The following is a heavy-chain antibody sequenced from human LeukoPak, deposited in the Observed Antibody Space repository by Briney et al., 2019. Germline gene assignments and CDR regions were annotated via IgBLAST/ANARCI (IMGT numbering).Heavy chain of an antibody. CDR1: GFTFSSYG. CDR3: ARGERITIFGVVIIRESNWFDP. CDR2: IWYDGSDK. Sequence: PGGSLRLSCAASGFTFSSYGMHWVRQAPGKGLEWVAVIWYDGSDKYYADSVKGRFTISRDNSKNTLYLQMNSLRAEDTAVYYCARGERITIFGVVIIRESNWFDPWGQGTLVTVSS. J-gene: IGHJ5*02. D-gene: IGHD3-3*01. V-gene: IGHV3-33*01.